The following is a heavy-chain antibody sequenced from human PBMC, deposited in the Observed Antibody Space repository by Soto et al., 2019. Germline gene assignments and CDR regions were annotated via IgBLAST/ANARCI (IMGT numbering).Heavy chain of an antibody. D-gene: IGHD5-18*01. CDR1: GGSFTDYY. Sequence: SETLSLTCAVYGGSFTDYYWSWIRQPPGKGLEWIGEINHSGSTNYNPSLKSRVTISVDTSKNQFSLKLSSVTAADTAVYYCARGRIQLWLRSLNYYYGMDVWGQGTTVTVSS. CDR2: INHSGST. V-gene: IGHV4-34*01. J-gene: IGHJ6*02. CDR3: ARGRIQLWLRSLNYYYGMDV.